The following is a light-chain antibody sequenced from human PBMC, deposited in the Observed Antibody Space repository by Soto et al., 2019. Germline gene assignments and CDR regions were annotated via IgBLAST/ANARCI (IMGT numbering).Light chain of an antibody. CDR3: CSYAGSYTKV. V-gene: IGLV2-11*01. J-gene: IGLJ3*02. CDR1: SSDVGGYNF. Sequence: QSVLTQPRSVSGSPGQSVTISCTGTSSDVGGYNFVSWYQHHPGKAPKLMIYDVNKRPSGVPDRFSGSKSGNTASLTISGLQAEDEADYYCCSYAGSYTKVFGGGTKVTVL. CDR2: DVN.